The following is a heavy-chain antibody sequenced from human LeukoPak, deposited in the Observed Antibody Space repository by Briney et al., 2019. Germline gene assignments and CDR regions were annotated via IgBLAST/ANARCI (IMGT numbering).Heavy chain of an antibody. D-gene: IGHD3-22*01. CDR2: IYYRGST. J-gene: IGHJ4*02. CDR3: ARADYDTSAYYYTFDY. CDR1: GGYINGYY. Sequence: KSSETLSLTCTVSGGYINGYYWSWIRQPPEKGLEWIGHIYYRGSTNYNPSLKSRVTISVDTSKNQFSLKLSSVTAADTAVYYCARADYDTSAYYYTFDYWGQGTLVTVSS. V-gene: IGHV4-59*01.